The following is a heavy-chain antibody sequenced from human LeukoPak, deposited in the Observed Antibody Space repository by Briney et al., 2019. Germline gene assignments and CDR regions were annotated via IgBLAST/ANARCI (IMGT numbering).Heavy chain of an antibody. Sequence: GGSLRLSCAASGFSLSNYDISWVRQAPGKGLDWVSSISKNGHATYYADSVKGRFTISKDTSKNTLYLQMNSLGAEDTALYYCARAGTISWFPYWGQGTLVTVSS. CDR1: GFSLSNYD. CDR2: ISKNGHAT. CDR3: ARAGTISWFPY. J-gene: IGHJ4*02. V-gene: IGHV3-23*01. D-gene: IGHD2-2*01.